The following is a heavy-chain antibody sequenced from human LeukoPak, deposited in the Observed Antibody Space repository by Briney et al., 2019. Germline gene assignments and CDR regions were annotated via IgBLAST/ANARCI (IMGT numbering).Heavy chain of an antibody. Sequence: GASVKVSCKVSGYTLTELSMHWVRQAPGKGLEWMGGFDPEDGETIYAQKFQGRVTMTEDTSTDTAYMELSSLRSEDTAVYCCATGTLVGATGSFDYWGRGTLVTVSS. CDR2: FDPEDGET. CDR1: GYTLTELS. CDR3: ATGTLVGATGSFDY. J-gene: IGHJ4*02. V-gene: IGHV1-24*01. D-gene: IGHD1-26*01.